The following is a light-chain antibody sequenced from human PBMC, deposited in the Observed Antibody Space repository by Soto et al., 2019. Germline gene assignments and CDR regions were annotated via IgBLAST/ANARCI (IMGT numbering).Light chain of an antibody. CDR1: QSVSRN. V-gene: IGKV3-15*01. J-gene: IGKJ1*01. CDR2: DAS. Sequence: EIVMTQSPATLSVSPGERATLPCRASQSVSRNVAWYQQKPGQAPRLLIHDASTRATGISVRFSGSGSGTEFNLTISSLQSEDFAVYYCQQYNNWLWTFGQGTKVEIK. CDR3: QQYNNWLWT.